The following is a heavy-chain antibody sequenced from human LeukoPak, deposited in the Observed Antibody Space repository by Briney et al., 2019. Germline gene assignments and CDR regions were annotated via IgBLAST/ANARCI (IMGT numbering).Heavy chain of an antibody. CDR1: GGTFSSYA. J-gene: IGHJ3*02. CDR3: ARGGSSGWPSQGAFDI. D-gene: IGHD6-19*01. V-gene: IGHV1-69*06. CDR2: IIPIFGTA. Sequence: ASVKVSCKASGGTFSSYAISWVRQAPGQGLEWMGGIIPIFGTANYAQKFQGRVTITADKPTSTAYMELSSLRSEDTAVYYCARGGSSGWPSQGAFDIWGQGTMVTVSS.